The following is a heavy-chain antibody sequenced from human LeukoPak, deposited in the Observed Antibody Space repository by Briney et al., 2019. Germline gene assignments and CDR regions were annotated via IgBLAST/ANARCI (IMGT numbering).Heavy chain of an antibody. J-gene: IGHJ4*02. D-gene: IGHD3-10*02. CDR2: IIPIFGTA. Sequence: ASVKVSCKASGGAFSNSAVSWVRQAPGQGLEWMGGIIPIFGTANYAQKFQGRVTITTDESTSTAYMELSSLRSEDTAVYYCARGPYSLVRGVIGGSDYWGQGTLVTVSS. V-gene: IGHV1-69*05. CDR1: GGAFSNSA. CDR3: ARGPYSLVRGVIGGSDY.